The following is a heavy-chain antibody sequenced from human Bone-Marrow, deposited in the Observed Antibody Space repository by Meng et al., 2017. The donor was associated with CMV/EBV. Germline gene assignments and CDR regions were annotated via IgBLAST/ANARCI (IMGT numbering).Heavy chain of an antibody. Sequence: LSLTCAASGFTFGDYAMHWVRQVPGKGLEWVSGISWSSDAIGYAASVKGRFTMSRDNAKNSIYLQMNSLRPEDTALYYCAKDLTILGNTWYGDWYFDLWGRGTLVTVSS. V-gene: IGHV3-9*01. CDR2: ISWSSDAI. J-gene: IGHJ2*01. CDR3: AKDLTILGNTWYGDWYFDL. CDR1: GFTFGDYA. D-gene: IGHD6-13*01.